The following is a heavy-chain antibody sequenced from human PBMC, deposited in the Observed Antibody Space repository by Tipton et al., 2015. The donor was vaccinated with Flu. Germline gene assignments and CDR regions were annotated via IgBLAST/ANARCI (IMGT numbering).Heavy chain of an antibody. CDR2: IYNSGTT. CDR3: ARARAPYYYYATDV. CDR1: DGSITSYY. V-gene: IGHV4-59*01. J-gene: IGHJ6*02. Sequence: TLSLTCTVSDGSITSYYWSWIRQPPGKGLEWIGYIYNSGTTNFNPSLMSRLTISVDTSKNQFSLKLSSVTAADTAVYFCARARAPYYYYATDVWGQGTTVTVSS.